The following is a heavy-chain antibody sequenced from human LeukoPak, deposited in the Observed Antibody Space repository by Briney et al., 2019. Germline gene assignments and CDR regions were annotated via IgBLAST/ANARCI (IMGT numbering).Heavy chain of an antibody. CDR3: AKARYSPDY. V-gene: IGHV3-9*01. J-gene: IGHJ4*02. Sequence: GGSLRLSCAASGFTFDDYAMHWVRRAPGKGLEWVSGISWNSGSIGYADSVKGRFTISRDNAKNSLYLQMNSLRAEDTALYYCAKARYSPDYWGQGTLVTVSS. CDR1: GFTFDDYA. D-gene: IGHD6-13*01. CDR2: ISWNSGSI.